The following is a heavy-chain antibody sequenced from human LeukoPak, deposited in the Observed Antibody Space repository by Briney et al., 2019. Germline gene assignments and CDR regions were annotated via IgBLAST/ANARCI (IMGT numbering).Heavy chain of an antibody. CDR3: ARDSALWFGESYMDV. V-gene: IGHV4-59*01. D-gene: IGHD3-10*01. J-gene: IGHJ6*03. CDR2: IYYSGST. Sequence: SETLSLTCTVSGGSISSYYWSCIRQPPGKGLEWIGYIYYSGSTNYNPSLKSRVTISVDTSKNQFSLKLSSVTAADTAVYYCARDSALWFGESYMDVRGKGTTVTVSS. CDR1: GGSISSYY.